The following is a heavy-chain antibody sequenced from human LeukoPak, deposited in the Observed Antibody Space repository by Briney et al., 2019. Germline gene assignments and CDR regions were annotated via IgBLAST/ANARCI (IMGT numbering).Heavy chain of an antibody. J-gene: IGHJ6*04. V-gene: IGHV4-59*01. CDR3: ARSDSGSYYSPPYYYYGMDV. CDR2: IYYSGST. D-gene: IGHD3-10*01. Sequence: PSETLSLTCTVSGGSISSYYWSWIRQPPGKGLEWMGYIYYSGSTNYNPSLKSRVTISVDTSKNQFSLKLSSVTAADTAVYYCARSDSGSYYSPPYYYYGMDVWGKGTTVTVSS. CDR1: GGSISSYY.